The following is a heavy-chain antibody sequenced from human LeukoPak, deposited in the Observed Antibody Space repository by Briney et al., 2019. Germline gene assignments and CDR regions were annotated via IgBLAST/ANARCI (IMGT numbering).Heavy chain of an antibody. J-gene: IGHJ6*03. CDR2: VWYDDAVK. Sequence: GGSLRLSCAASGFTFSSYGMHWVRQAPGKGLEWLAVVWYDDAVKNYADSVKGRFTISRDNSKNTLFLQMNSLRAEDTAVYYCAKDGYSGSWYRSVDYYYYMDVWGKGTTVTVSS. CDR3: AKDGYSGSWYRSVDYYYYMDV. D-gene: IGHD6-13*01. CDR1: GFTFSSYG. V-gene: IGHV3-30*02.